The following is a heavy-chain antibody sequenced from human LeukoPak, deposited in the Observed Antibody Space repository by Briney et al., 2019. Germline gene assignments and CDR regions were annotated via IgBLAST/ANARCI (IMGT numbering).Heavy chain of an antibody. D-gene: IGHD3-16*01. J-gene: IGHJ4*02. CDR3: ARLPVHGGRAFDY. CDR1: GFTFSSYG. Sequence: PGGSLRLSCAASGFTFSSYGMHWVRQAPGKGLEWVAFIRYDGSNKYYADSVKGRFTISRDNAKNSLYLQMNSLRAEDTAVYYCARLPVHGGRAFDYWGQGTLVTVSS. CDR2: IRYDGSNK. V-gene: IGHV3-30*02.